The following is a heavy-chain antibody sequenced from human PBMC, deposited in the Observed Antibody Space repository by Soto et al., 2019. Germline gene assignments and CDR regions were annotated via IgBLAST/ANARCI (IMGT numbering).Heavy chain of an antibody. V-gene: IGHV3-23*01. CDR1: GFTFRDYA. CDR2: ISGNGDSA. J-gene: IGHJ4*02. Sequence: VQLLESGGGLVQPGGSLRLSCAASGFTFRDYAMNWVRLSPGKGLEWVSDISGNGDSARHADSVKGRFTISRDNSRNTLYLQMNSLRVDDTAVSYCGKERRGSGWSVCNFWGQGTLVTVSS. D-gene: IGHD6-19*01. CDR3: GKERRGSGWSVCNF.